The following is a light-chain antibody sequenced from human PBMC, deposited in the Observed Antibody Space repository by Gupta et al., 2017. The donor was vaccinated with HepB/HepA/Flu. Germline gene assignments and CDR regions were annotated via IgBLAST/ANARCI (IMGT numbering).Light chain of an antibody. Sequence: QSVLTQPASASGTPGQRVTISCSGTSSNIGSNTVNWYQQLPGTAPKLLIYNNNQRPSGVPDRFSGSKSGTSASLAISGLQSEDEADYYCAAWDDSLNGRYVFGTGTKVTVL. CDR3: AAWDDSLNGRYV. CDR1: SSNIGSNT. J-gene: IGLJ1*01. V-gene: IGLV1-44*01. CDR2: NNN.